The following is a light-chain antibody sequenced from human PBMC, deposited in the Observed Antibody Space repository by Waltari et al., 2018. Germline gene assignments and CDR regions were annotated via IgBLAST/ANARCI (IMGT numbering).Light chain of an antibody. V-gene: IGLV2-14*01. CDR1: SSDVGGYNY. CDR3: SSYTSSSTL. J-gene: IGLJ3*02. Sequence: QSALTQPASVSGSPGQSIPIPCTGTSSDVGGYNYSSWYQQHPGKAPKLMIYEVSNRPSGVSNRFSGSKSGNTASLTISGLQAEDEADYYCSSYTSSSTLFGGGTKLTVL. CDR2: EVS.